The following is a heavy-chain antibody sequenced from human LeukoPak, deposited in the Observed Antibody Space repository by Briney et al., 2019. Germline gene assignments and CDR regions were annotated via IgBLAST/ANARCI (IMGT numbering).Heavy chain of an antibody. Sequence: GASVKVSCKASGGTFSSYTISWVRQAPGQGLEWVGRIIPILGIANYAQKFQGRVTITADKSTSTAYMELSSLRSEDTAVYYCARWGKITIPDYWGQGTLVTVSS. CDR2: IIPILGIA. CDR3: ARWGKITIPDY. J-gene: IGHJ4*02. V-gene: IGHV1-69*02. D-gene: IGHD3-3*01. CDR1: GGTFSSYT.